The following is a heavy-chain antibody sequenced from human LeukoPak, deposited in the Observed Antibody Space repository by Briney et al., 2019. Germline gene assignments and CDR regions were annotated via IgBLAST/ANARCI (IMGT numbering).Heavy chain of an antibody. V-gene: IGHV4-59*01. Sequence: SETLSLTCAVYGGSFSGYYWSWIRQPPGKGLEWIGYIYYSGSTNYNPSLKSRVTISVDTSKNQFSLKLSSVTAADTAVYYCARAGLPRADYYYYGMDVWGQGTTVTVSS. D-gene: IGHD3-10*01. J-gene: IGHJ6*02. CDR3: ARAGLPRADYYYYGMDV. CDR1: GGSFSGYY. CDR2: IYYSGST.